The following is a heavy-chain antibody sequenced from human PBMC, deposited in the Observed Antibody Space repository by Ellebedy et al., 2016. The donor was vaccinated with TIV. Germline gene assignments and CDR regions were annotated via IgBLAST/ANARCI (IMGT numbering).Heavy chain of an antibody. J-gene: IGHJ3*02. D-gene: IGHD1-1*01. CDR3: VRDERYAFDK. CDR2: IRITGRDI. CDR1: GFIFSTDP. V-gene: IGHV3-21*05. Sequence: GESLKISCAASGFIFSTDPMNWVRQAPGKRREWVAHIRITGRDIHYGDSVKGRFTISRDHAENSLYLQMNSLRDEETAVYYCVRDERYAFDKWGKGTMVTVSS.